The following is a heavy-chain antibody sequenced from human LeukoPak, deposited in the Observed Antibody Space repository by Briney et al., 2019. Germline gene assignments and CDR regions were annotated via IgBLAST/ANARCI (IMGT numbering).Heavy chain of an antibody. D-gene: IGHD5-12*01. CDR2: ISGSGGTT. V-gene: IGHV3-23*01. Sequence: PGGSLRLSCAASGFAFSSYAMSWVRQAPGKGLEWVSAISGSGGTTYYGDSVKGRFTVSRDNSKSTLYLQMNSLRAEDTAVYYCAKRYSSSDYWGYFDCWGQGTLVTVSS. CDR1: GFAFSSYA. CDR3: AKRYSSSDYWGYFDC. J-gene: IGHJ4*02.